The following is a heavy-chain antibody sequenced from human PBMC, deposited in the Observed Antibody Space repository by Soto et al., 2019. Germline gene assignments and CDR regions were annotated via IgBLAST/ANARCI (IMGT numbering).Heavy chain of an antibody. V-gene: IGHV5-51*01. CDR3: ARRSGFYYDSSGYSDY. CDR1: GYRFTSYW. D-gene: IGHD3-22*01. CDR2: IYPGDSDT. Sequence: GESLKISGKGSGYRFTSYWIAWLRQLPGKGLEWMGIIYPGDSDTRYSPSFQGQVTISADKSISTAYLQWSSLKASDTAMYYCARRSGFYYDSSGYSDYWGQGTLVTVSS. J-gene: IGHJ4*02.